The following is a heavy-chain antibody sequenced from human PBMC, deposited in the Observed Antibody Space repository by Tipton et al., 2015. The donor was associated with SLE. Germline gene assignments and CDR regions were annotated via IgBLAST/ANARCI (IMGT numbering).Heavy chain of an antibody. Sequence: TLSLTCTVSGGSISSSSYYWGWIRQPPGKGLEWIGSIYYSGSTYYNPSLKGRVTISVDTSKNQFSLKLSSVTAADTAVYYCARQEGYDFWSGYTNGYYFDYWGQGTLVTVSS. J-gene: IGHJ4*02. D-gene: IGHD3-3*01. V-gene: IGHV4-39*01. CDR1: GGSISSSSYY. CDR3: ARQEGYDFWSGYTNGYYFDY. CDR2: IYYSGST.